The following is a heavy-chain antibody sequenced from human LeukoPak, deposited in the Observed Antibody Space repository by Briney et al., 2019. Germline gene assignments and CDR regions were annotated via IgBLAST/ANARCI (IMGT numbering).Heavy chain of an antibody. CDR1: GGTLSNHA. J-gene: IGHJ4*02. CDR3: ASGGNSFFLD. CDR2: INPSGGST. Sequence: ASVKVSCKASGGTLSNHAVSWVRQAPGQGLEWMGIINPSGGSTSYAQKFQGRVTMTRDTSTSTVYMELSSLRSEDPAVYYCASGGNSFFLDWGQGTLVTVSS. V-gene: IGHV1-46*01. D-gene: IGHD4-23*01.